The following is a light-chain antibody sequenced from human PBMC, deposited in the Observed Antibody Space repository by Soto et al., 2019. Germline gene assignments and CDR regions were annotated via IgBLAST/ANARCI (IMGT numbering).Light chain of an antibody. V-gene: IGKV3-15*01. CDR3: QQGNNWPLT. Sequence: EIVMTQSPATLSVSPGERATLSCRASQSISTELAWYQQKPGQPPRLLIYSASTRATGVPARFTGSGSGSEFTLTISGLQSEDFAVYYCQQGNNWPLTFGQGTRLAI. CDR1: QSISTE. J-gene: IGKJ2*01. CDR2: SAS.